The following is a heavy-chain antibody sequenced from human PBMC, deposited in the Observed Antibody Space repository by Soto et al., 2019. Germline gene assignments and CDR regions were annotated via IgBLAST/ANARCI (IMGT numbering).Heavy chain of an antibody. CDR2: INSDGSST. V-gene: IGHV3-74*01. Sequence: PGGSLRLSCAASGFTFSSYWMHWVRQAPGKGLVWVSRINSDGSSTSYADSVKGRFTISRDNAKNTLYLQMNSLRAEDTAVYYCAREPLYYYGSGSPLDYWGQGTLVTVSS. J-gene: IGHJ4*02. CDR1: GFTFSSYW. D-gene: IGHD3-10*01. CDR3: AREPLYYYGSGSPLDY.